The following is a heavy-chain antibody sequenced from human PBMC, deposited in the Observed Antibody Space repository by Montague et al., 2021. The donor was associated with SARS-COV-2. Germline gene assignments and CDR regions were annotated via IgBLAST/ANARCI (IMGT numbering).Heavy chain of an antibody. D-gene: IGHD3-9*01. CDR2: IYYSGST. Sequence: SETLSLTCTVSGGSIGSYYWSWIRQPPGKGLEWIGYIYYSGSTNYNPSLKSRVTISVDTSKDQFSLKLNSVTAADTAVYYCARHALGYFDWLNEGYFDYWGQGTLVIVSS. V-gene: IGHV4-59*08. CDR3: ARHALGYFDWLNEGYFDY. J-gene: IGHJ4*02. CDR1: GGSIGSYY.